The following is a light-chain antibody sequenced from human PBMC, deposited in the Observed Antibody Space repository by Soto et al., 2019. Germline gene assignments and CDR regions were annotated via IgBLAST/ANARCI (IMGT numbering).Light chain of an antibody. J-gene: IGLJ1*01. Sequence: QSVLTQPASVSGSPRQSITLSCTGTSSDVGGYDYVSWYQQLPGKAPKLLIYDVNNRPSGVSHRFSGSKSGNTASLTISGLQAEDEADYYCSSYTGSSTFVFGTGTKVTVL. V-gene: IGLV2-14*01. CDR2: DVN. CDR3: SSYTGSSTFV. CDR1: SSDVGGYDY.